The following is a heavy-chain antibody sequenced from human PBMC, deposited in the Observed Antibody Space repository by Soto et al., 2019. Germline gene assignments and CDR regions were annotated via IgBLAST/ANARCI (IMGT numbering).Heavy chain of an antibody. D-gene: IGHD4-17*01. V-gene: IGHV1-69*01. CDR1: GGTFSSYA. CDR2: IIPIFGTA. J-gene: IGHJ6*02. CDR3: ARGGGTTVTTYYYGMDV. Sequence: QVQLVQSGAEVKKPGSSVKVSCKASGGTFSSYAISWVRQAPGQGLEWMGGIIPIFGTANYAQKYQGRVTITADESTRTAYMELSSLRSEDTAVYYCARGGGTTVTTYYYGMDVWGQGTTVTVSS.